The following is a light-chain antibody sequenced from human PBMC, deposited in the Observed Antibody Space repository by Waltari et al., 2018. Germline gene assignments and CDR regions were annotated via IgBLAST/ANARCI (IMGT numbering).Light chain of an antibody. CDR1: QSVSRA. J-gene: IGKJ1*01. Sequence: EIVLTQSPGTLSLSLGERATVSCRASQSVSRALAGYQQKPGQAPRLLIYGASTRATGIPDRFSGSCSGTDFSLTISRLEPDDFAIYYCQHYLRLPVTFGQGTTVEI. V-gene: IGKV3-20*01. CDR3: QHYLRLPVT. CDR2: GAS.